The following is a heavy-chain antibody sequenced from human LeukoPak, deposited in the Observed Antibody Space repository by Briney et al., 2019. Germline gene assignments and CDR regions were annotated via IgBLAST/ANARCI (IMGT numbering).Heavy chain of an antibody. CDR3: ASLRGLYCSSTSCPLGYFDY. CDR2: ISSSSSYI. V-gene: IGHV3-21*01. J-gene: IGHJ4*02. Sequence: GGSLRLSCAASGFTFSSYSMNWVRQAPGKGLEWVSSISSSSSYIYYAGSVKGRFTISRDNAKNSLYLQMNSLGAEDTAVYYCASLRGLYCSSTSCPLGYFDYWGQGTLVTVSS. D-gene: IGHD2-2*01. CDR1: GFTFSSYS.